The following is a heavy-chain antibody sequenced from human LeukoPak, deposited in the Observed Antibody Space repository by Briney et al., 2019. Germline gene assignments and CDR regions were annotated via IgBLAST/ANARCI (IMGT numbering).Heavy chain of an antibody. CDR1: GLSFSDYA. V-gene: IGHV3-23*01. CDR2: ITGSGGVT. CDR3: AKYGLYYDGSTHIYYFDY. J-gene: IGHJ4*02. Sequence: PGGSLRLPCAASGLSFSDYAMAWVRQAAGKGLEWVSVITGSGGVTHYAGSVKGRFTISRDNSKNALYLQMNNLRVEYTAGYYCAKYGLYYDGSTHIYYFDYWGQGTLFAVSS. D-gene: IGHD3-22*01.